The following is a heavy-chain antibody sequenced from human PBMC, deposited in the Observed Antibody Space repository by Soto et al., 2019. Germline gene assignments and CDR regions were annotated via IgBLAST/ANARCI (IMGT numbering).Heavy chain of an antibody. V-gene: IGHV3-30-3*01. Sequence: QVQLVESGGGVVQPGRSLRLSCAASGFTFSSYAMHWVRQAPGKGLEWVAVISYDGSNKYYADSVKGRFTISRDNSKNTLYMQMNSLRAEDTAVYYCAGVDAFDIWGPGTMVTVSS. CDR2: ISYDGSNK. CDR1: GFTFSSYA. J-gene: IGHJ3*02. CDR3: AGVDAFDI.